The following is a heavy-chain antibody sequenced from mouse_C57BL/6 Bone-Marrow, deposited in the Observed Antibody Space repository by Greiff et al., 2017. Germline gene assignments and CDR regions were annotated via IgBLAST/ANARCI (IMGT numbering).Heavy chain of an antibody. V-gene: IGHV1-15*01. CDR3: TRHYDYDRAYAMDY. Sequence: QVHVKQSGAELVRPGASVTLSCKASGYTFTDYEMHWVKQTPVHGLEWIGAIDPETGGTAYNQKFKGKAILTADKSSSTAYMELRSLTSEDSAVYYCTRHYDYDRAYAMDYWGQGTSVTVSS. CDR1: GYTFTDYE. J-gene: IGHJ4*01. CDR2: IDPETGGT. D-gene: IGHD2-4*01.